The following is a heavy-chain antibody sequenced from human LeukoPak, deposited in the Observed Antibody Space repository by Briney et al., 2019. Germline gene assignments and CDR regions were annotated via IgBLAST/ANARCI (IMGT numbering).Heavy chain of an antibody. V-gene: IGHV1-2*02. CDR1: GYTFTSYY. Sequence: ASVKVSCKASGYTFTSYYMHWVRQAPGQGLEWMGWINPNNGGAKYAQKFQGRVTMTRDTSISTAYMELSSLRSEDTAVYYCASGDGEVDTAMYGGTWGQEPWSPSPQ. CDR3: ASGDGEVDTAMYGGT. J-gene: IGHJ5*01. CDR2: INPNNGGA. D-gene: IGHD5-18*01.